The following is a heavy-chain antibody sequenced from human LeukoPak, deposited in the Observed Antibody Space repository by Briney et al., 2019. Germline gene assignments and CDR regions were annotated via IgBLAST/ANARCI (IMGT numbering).Heavy chain of an antibody. J-gene: IGHJ4*02. CDR2: INPSGGST. CDR3: ARDEGLTTFDY. Sequence: GASVKVSCKASGYTFTNYYIQWVRQAPGQGLEWMGIINPSGGSTSYAQKFQGRVTMTRDMSTTTDYMELSSQRSKDTAVYFCARDEGLTTFDYWGQGTLVTVSS. CDR1: GYTFTNYY. V-gene: IGHV1-46*01. D-gene: IGHD3-3*01.